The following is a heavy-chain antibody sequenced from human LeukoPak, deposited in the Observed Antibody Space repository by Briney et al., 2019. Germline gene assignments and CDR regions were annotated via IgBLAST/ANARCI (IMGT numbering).Heavy chain of an antibody. V-gene: IGHV3-20*04. Sequence: GGSLRLSCAASGFKFDDYGMSWVRQVPGKGLEWVSGINWNGGSRGYADSVKGRFTISRDNSNNTLYLQMNSLRAEDTAVYYCARVGDKIYGSGSYTDYFDYWGQGTLVTVSS. CDR2: INWNGGSR. J-gene: IGHJ4*02. CDR3: ARVGDKIYGSGSYTDYFDY. D-gene: IGHD3-10*01. CDR1: GFKFDDYG.